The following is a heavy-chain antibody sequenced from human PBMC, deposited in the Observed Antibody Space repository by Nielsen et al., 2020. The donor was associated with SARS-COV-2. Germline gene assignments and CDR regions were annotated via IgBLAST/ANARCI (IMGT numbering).Heavy chain of an antibody. D-gene: IGHD3-22*01. Sequence: GESLKISCVASEFTFSSYAMSWVRQAPGKGLEWVSTISGGIDTTYYADSVKGRFTISRDNSKNTLYLQMNSLRAEDTAVYYCLYYYDSSGYPGFFEYWGQGTLVTVSS. J-gene: IGHJ4*02. CDR1: EFTFSSYA. CDR3: LYYYDSSGYPGFFEY. CDR2: ISGGIDTT. V-gene: IGHV3-23*01.